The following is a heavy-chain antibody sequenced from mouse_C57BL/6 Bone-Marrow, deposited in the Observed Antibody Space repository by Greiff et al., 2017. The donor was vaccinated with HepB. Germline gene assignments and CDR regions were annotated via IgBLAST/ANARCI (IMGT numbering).Heavy chain of an antibody. V-gene: IGHV1-63*01. J-gene: IGHJ4*01. CDR2: IYPGGGYT. D-gene: IGHD1-1*02. CDR1: GYTFTNYW. Sequence: VNVVESGAELVRPGPSVKMSCKASGYTFTNYWIGWAKQRPGHGLEWIGDIYPGGGYTNYNEKFKVKATLTADKSSSTAYMQFSSLTSEDSAIYYCAREAYGYAMDYWGQGTSVTVSS. CDR3: AREAYGYAMDY.